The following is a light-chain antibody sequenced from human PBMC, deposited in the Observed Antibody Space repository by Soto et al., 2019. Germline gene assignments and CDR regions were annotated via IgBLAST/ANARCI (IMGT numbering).Light chain of an antibody. CDR2: GSS. V-gene: IGKV3D-15*01. J-gene: IGKJ5*01. Sequence: SQSXDTLSVFLGDXXXXXXXGSQKVGSNSSWYQQKXGQPPSLLMYGSSXRAYDPPARSSGSGSVTEFALTISSLQSEDFAVYYCQQYNNWPITFGQGTRLEIK. CDR3: QQYNNWPIT. CDR1: QKVGSN.